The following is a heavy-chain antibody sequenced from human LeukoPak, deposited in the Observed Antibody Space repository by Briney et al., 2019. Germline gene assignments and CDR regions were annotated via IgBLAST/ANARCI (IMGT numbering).Heavy chain of an antibody. CDR1: GFTFSNYG. Sequence: PGGSLRLSCAASGFTFSNYGMHWVRQAPGKGLEWVALIRSDGANEFYADSVKGRFTISRDNSKNSLYLHMGSLRPEDTAVYYCAILSTIFGVISVWGQGTLVTVSS. D-gene: IGHD3-3*01. CDR2: IRSDGANE. J-gene: IGHJ4*02. CDR3: AILSTIFGVISV. V-gene: IGHV3-30*02.